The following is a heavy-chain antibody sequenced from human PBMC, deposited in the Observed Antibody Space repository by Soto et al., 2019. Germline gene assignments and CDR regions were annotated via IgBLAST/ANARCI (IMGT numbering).Heavy chain of an antibody. CDR2: ISSSSSYI. D-gene: IGHD6-25*01. CDR3: ARDELGIAAAHDAFDI. Sequence: GGSLRLSFAASGFTFSSYSMNWVRQAPGKGLEWVSSISSSSSYIYYADSVKGRFTISRDNAKNSLYLQMNSLRAEDTAVYYCARDELGIAAAHDAFDIWGEGTMGTVSS. V-gene: IGHV3-21*01. J-gene: IGHJ3*02. CDR1: GFTFSSYS.